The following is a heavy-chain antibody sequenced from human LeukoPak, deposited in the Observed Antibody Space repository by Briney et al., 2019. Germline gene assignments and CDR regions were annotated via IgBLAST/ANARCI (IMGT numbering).Heavy chain of an antibody. J-gene: IGHJ3*02. D-gene: IGHD4-17*01. CDR1: GGSISSGGYS. V-gene: IGHV4-30-2*01. Sequence: SETLSLTCAVSGGSISSGGYSWSWIRQPPGKGLEWIGYIYHSGSTYYNPSLKSRVTISVDRSKNQFSLKLSSVTAVDTAVYYCARVHDYGDYQDAFDIWGQGTMVTVSS. CDR2: IYHSGST. CDR3: ARVHDYGDYQDAFDI.